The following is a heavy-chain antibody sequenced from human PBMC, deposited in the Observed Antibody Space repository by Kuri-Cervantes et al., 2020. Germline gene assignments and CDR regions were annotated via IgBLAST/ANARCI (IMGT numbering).Heavy chain of an antibody. Sequence: GGSLRLSCAASGFTFSSYDTHWVRQATGKGLEWVSAIGTAGDTYYPGSVKGRFTISRDNSQNTLYLQMNSLRAEDTAVYYCARAGVPERGIVEPRGSWGQGTLVTVSS. CDR1: GFTFSSYD. CDR2: IGTAGDT. J-gene: IGHJ5*02. CDR3: ARAGVPERGIVEPRGS. D-gene: IGHD2-15*01. V-gene: IGHV3-13*01.